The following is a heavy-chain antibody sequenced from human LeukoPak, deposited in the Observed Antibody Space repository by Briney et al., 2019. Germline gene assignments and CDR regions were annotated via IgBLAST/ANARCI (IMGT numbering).Heavy chain of an antibody. CDR1: GFIFSNYW. J-gene: IGHJ4*02. CDR2: IKHDGSEK. CDR3: ARDPGTGGYYSSGAYYFDY. V-gene: IGHV3-7*01. Sequence: GGSLRLSCAASGFIFSNYWMTWVRQAPGKGLEWVANIKHDGSEKYFVDSVKGRFTISRDNAKTSLYLQMNSLRAEDAAVYYCARDPGTGGYYSSGAYYFDYWGQGILVTVSS. D-gene: IGHD2-15*01.